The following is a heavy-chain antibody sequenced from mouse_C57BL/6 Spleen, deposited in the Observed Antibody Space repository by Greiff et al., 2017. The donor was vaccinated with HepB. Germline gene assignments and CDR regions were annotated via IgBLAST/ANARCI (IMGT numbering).Heavy chain of an antibody. J-gene: IGHJ1*03. Sequence: VQGVESGAELARPGASVKMSCKASGYTFTSYTMHWVKQRPGQGLEWIGYINPSSGYTKYNQKFKDKATLTADKSSSTAYMQLSSLTSEDSAVYYCAAYYYGSRGARWYFDVWGTGTTVTVSS. D-gene: IGHD1-1*01. V-gene: IGHV1-4*01. CDR3: AAYYYGSRGARWYFDV. CDR1: GYTFTSYT. CDR2: INPSSGYT.